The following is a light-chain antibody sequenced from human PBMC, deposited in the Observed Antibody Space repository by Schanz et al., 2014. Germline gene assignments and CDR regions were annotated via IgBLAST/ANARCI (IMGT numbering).Light chain of an antibody. V-gene: IGLV2-14*02. J-gene: IGLJ2*01. CDR2: EAN. Sequence: QSALTQPASVSGSPGQSITISCTGTSSDVGSYGFVSWYQHYPGKAPKVIIYEANKRPSGVSNRFSASKSGYTASLTISGLQAEDEADFYCASYTSTSIVVFGGGTKLTVL. CDR3: ASYTSTSIVV. CDR1: SSDVGSYGF.